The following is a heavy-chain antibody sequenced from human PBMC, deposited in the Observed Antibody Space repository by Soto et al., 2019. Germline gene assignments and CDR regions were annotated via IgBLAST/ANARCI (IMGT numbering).Heavy chain of an antibody. Sequence: SETQSLTCTVSGGYIRSNYWTWIRQPPGKGLEWIGYVYNSGSTNYNPSLKSRVTISEDTSKSQFSLKVNSMTAADTAVYYCARYRREAVAGYTLDNWGQGILVTVSS. V-gene: IGHV4-59*01. CDR3: ARYRREAVAGYTLDN. J-gene: IGHJ4*02. D-gene: IGHD6-13*01. CDR2: VYNSGST. CDR1: GGYIRSNY.